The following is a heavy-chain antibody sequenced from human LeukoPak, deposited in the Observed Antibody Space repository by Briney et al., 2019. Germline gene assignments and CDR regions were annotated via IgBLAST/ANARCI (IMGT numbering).Heavy chain of an antibody. Sequence: PGESLRLSCAASGFTFNTHAMTWVRQAPGKGLEWVASVSESGGTSYYADSVMGRFTISRDNSKNTLYLQMNSLRAEDTAVYYCAKVGRYYDTSGYYRVFDYWGQGTLVTVSS. J-gene: IGHJ4*02. CDR2: VSESGGTS. V-gene: IGHV3-23*01. CDR1: GFTFNTHA. D-gene: IGHD3-22*01. CDR3: AKVGRYYDTSGYYRVFDY.